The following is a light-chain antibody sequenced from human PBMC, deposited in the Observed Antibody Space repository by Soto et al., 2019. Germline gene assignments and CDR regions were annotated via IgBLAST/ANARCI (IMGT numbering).Light chain of an antibody. J-gene: IGKJ1*01. V-gene: IGKV1-5*03. CDR1: QTISSW. Sequence: DIPLTQSPSTLSASVGDRVTITCRASQTISSWLAWYQQKPGKAPNLLIYKTSNLESGVPSRFSGSGSGTEFTLTISXLXPDXXXTXXCQXXNXYCWTFGQGTKVEIK. CDR3: QXXNXYCWT. CDR2: KTS.